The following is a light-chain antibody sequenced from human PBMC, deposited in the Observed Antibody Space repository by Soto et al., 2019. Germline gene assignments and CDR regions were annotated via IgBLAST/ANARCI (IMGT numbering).Light chain of an antibody. CDR1: SSNIGTNT. CDR2: SDN. Sequence: QSVLTQPPSVSGTPGQRVTISCSGSSSNIGTNTVIWYQQLPGAAPKLLIYSDNQRPSGVPDRFSGSKSDTSASLAISGLQSEDEADYYCAAWDVSLVVFGGGTKVTVL. CDR3: AAWDVSLVV. J-gene: IGLJ2*01. V-gene: IGLV1-44*01.